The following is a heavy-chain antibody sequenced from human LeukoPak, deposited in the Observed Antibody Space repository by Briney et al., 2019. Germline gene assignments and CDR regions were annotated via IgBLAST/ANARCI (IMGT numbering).Heavy chain of an antibody. V-gene: IGHV4-34*01. D-gene: IGHD3-22*01. J-gene: IGHJ3*02. CDR2: INHAGST. CDR3: ARPRDYHASGRYPSAFFM. Sequence: SETLSLTCGVYVGSFSGYYWSWIRQPPGKGLEWIGEINHAGSTNYNPSLKSRVTISVDTPRNQFSLKLSSVTAADTAVYYCARPRDYHASGRYPSAFFMWGQGTRVTVSS. CDR1: VGSFSGYY.